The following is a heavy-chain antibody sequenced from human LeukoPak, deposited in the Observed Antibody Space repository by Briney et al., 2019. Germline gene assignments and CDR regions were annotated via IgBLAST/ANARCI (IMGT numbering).Heavy chain of an antibody. Sequence: GGSLRLSCAASGFTFDDYAMHWVRQAPGKGLEWVSLISGDGGSTYYADSVKGRFTISRDNSKNSLYLQMNSLRTEDTALYYCAKDSKYCGGDCYSIGGSDYWGQGTLVTVSS. CDR3: AKDSKYCGGDCYSIGGSDY. J-gene: IGHJ4*02. CDR2: ISGDGGST. CDR1: GFTFDDYA. D-gene: IGHD2-21*02. V-gene: IGHV3-43*02.